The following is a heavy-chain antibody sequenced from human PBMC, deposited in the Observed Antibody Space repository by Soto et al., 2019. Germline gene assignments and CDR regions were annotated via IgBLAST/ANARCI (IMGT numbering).Heavy chain of an antibody. CDR3: VRQWGRHSPTE. J-gene: IGHJ4*02. CDR2: IFPGDYDV. CDR1: GYSFPTYW. V-gene: IGHV5-51*01. Sequence: PGESLKISCKASGYSFPTYWIGWVRQMPGKGLEWMGIIFPGDYDVRYSPSFQGRATISVDTSISATYLQWSSLEASDTAIYYCVRQWGRHSPTEWGQGTLVTVSS. D-gene: IGHD2-15*01.